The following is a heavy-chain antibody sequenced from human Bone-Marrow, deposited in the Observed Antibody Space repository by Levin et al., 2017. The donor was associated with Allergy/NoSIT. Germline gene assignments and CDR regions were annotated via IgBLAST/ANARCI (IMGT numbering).Heavy chain of an antibody. CDR1: GFTFSDNY. Sequence: GGSLRLSCAASGFTFSDNYMSWIRQAPGKGLEWVSYIDNRGTTMDYADSVKGRFTISRDNADNSLYLHMNSLRAEDTAVYYCVRGGSGAYPDYWGQGTLVTVSS. CDR3: VRGGSGAYPDY. D-gene: IGHD1-26*01. J-gene: IGHJ4*02. CDR2: IDNRGTTM. V-gene: IGHV3-11*01.